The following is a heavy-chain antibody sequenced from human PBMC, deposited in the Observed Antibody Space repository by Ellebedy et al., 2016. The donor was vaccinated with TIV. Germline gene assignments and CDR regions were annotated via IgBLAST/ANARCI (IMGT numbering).Heavy chain of an antibody. CDR2: IGTAGDT. Sequence: PGGSLRLSCAASGFTFSSYDMHWVRQATGKSLEWVSAIGTAGDTYYPGSVKGRFTISRDNAKNSLYLQMNSLRAEDTAIYYCATLGLVGALGDWFDPWGQGTLVTVSS. J-gene: IGHJ5*02. V-gene: IGHV3-13*01. CDR1: GFTFSSYD. CDR3: ATLGLVGALGDWFDP. D-gene: IGHD1-26*01.